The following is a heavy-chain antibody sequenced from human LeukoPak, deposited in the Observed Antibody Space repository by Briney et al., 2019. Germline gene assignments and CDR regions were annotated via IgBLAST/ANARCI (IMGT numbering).Heavy chain of an antibody. J-gene: IGHJ1*01. CDR3: ARGYSSSWPYIAGYFQH. V-gene: IGHV4-59*08. D-gene: IGHD6-13*01. Sequence: SETLSLTCTVSGGSISSYYWSWIRQPPGKGLEWIGYIYYSGSTNYNPSLKSRVTISVDTSKNQFSLKLSSVTAADTAVYYCARGYSSSWPYIAGYFQHWGQGTLVTVSS. CDR2: IYYSGST. CDR1: GGSISSYY.